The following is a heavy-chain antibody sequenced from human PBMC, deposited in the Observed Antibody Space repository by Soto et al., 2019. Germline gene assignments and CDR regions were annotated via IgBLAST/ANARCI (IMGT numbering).Heavy chain of an antibody. Sequence: QVQLVQSGAEVKKPGASVKVSCKASGYSFSDYDINWVRQATGQGPEWMGWMNPNSGNTGYAQKFQGRVPMTRNTSINTHYMELSSLGSEDTAVYYCARDNRYNWNDEGWFDPWGQGTLVTVSS. CDR1: GYSFSDYD. CDR2: MNPNSGNT. J-gene: IGHJ5*02. D-gene: IGHD1-20*01. V-gene: IGHV1-8*01. CDR3: ARDNRYNWNDEGWFDP.